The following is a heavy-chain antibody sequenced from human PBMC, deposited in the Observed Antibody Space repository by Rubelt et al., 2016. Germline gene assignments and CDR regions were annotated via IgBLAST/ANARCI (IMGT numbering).Heavy chain of an antibody. D-gene: IGHD4-17*01. CDR1: GFTFSSYG. V-gene: IGHV3-30*02. CDR3: AKPARLDYGINAEYFQH. CDR2: IRYDGSNK. J-gene: IGHJ1*01. Sequence: VQLVESGGGVVQPGGSLRLSCAASGFTFSSYGMHWVRQAPGKGLEWVAFIRYDGSNKYYADSVKGRFTISRENSKNTLYLQMNSLRAEDTAVYYCAKPARLDYGINAEYFQHWGQGTLVTVSS.